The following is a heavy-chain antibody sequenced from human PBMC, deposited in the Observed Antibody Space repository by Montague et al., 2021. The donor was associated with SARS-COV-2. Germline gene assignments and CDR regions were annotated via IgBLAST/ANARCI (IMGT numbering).Heavy chain of an antibody. Sequence: SLKLSCAASGFTFDDYGMSWVRQAPGKGLEWVSGINWNGGSTGYADSVKGRFTISRDNAKNSLYLQMNSLRAEDTALYYCARDEQQLVGIDPWGQGTLVAVSS. CDR2: INWNGGST. D-gene: IGHD6-13*01. CDR3: ARDEQQLVGIDP. J-gene: IGHJ5*02. CDR1: GFTFDDYG. V-gene: IGHV3-20*04.